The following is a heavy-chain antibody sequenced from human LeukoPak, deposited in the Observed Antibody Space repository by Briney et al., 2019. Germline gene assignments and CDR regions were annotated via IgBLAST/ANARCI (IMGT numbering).Heavy chain of an antibody. Sequence: PSETLSLTCTVSGGSISSYYWSWIRQPAGKGLEWIGRINTSGSTNYNPSLKSRVTMSVDTSKNQFSLKLSSVTAADTAVYYCAREEGYCSGGSCYDYFDYWGQGTLVTVSS. D-gene: IGHD2-15*01. J-gene: IGHJ4*02. CDR1: GGSISSYY. CDR2: INTSGST. V-gene: IGHV4-4*07. CDR3: AREEGYCSGGSCYDYFDY.